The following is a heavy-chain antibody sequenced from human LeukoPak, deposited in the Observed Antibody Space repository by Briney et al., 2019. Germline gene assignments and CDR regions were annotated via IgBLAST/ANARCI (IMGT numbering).Heavy chain of an antibody. D-gene: IGHD2-21*02. CDR3: ASATYCGGDCYAFFDD. CDR1: GFSVSTKY. Sequence: RSLRLSCAASGFSVSTKYMSWVRQAPGKGLEWVSSIWSGGNTYYAASVKRRFTISRDNFKTTAYLQMNSRRAEDTTVYYCASATYCGGDCYAFFDDWGQGTLVTVSS. CDR2: IWSGGNT. J-gene: IGHJ4*02. V-gene: IGHV3-66*02.